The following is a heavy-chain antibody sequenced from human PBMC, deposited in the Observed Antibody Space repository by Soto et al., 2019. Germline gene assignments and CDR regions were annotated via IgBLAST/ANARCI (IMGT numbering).Heavy chain of an antibody. J-gene: IGHJ6*02. CDR1: GYSISSGYY. CDR3: ARDSRYYYYYGMDV. V-gene: IGHV4-38-2*02. Sequence: SETLSLTCAASGYSISSGYYWGWIRQPPGKGLEWIGSIYHSGSTYYNPSLKSRVTISVDTSKNQFSLKLSSVTAADTAVYYCARDSRYYYYYGMDVWGQGTTVTVSS. CDR2: IYHSGST.